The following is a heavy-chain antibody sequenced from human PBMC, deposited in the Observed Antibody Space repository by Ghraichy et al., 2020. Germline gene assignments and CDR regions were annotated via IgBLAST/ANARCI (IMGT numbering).Heavy chain of an antibody. Sequence: GGSLRLSCVASGFTFTNNWMSWVRQAPGRGLEGVATMNPDGGQKYYVDSVKGPFTISRDNAKNSLYLQMSSLRAEDTAVYYCSSFEVDDSWGQGTLVTVSS. J-gene: IGHJ4*02. CDR3: SSFEVDDS. D-gene: IGHD3-3*01. V-gene: IGHV3-7*01. CDR2: MNPDGGQK. CDR1: GFTFTNNW.